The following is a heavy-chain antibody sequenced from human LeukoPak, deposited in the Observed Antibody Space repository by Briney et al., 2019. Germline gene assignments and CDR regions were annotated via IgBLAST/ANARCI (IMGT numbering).Heavy chain of an antibody. CDR1: GFTFSSCG. Sequence: GGSLRLSCAASGFTFSSCGMHWVRQAPGKGLEWVAVIWYDGSNKYYADSVKGRFTISRDNSKNTLYLQMNSLRAEDTAVYYCARDLKMATIYYYYYGMDVWGQGTTVTVSS. CDR2: IWYDGSNK. D-gene: IGHD5-24*01. CDR3: ARDLKMATIYYYYYGMDV. V-gene: IGHV3-33*01. J-gene: IGHJ6*02.